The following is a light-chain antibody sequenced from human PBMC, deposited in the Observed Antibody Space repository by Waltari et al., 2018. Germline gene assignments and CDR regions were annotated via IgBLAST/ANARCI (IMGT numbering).Light chain of an antibody. CDR3: CSYAGGGTPRLL. CDR2: EVT. V-gene: IGLV2-23*02. Sequence: QSALTPPASVSGSPGQSITISCAGPSRYFGTSHVVSWSQQHPVQVPKPIIYEVTQRTSGVSDRFSGSKSCNTASLTISGLQPEDEANYYCCSYAGGGTPRLLFGGGTEVTVL. CDR1: SRYFGTSHV. J-gene: IGLJ2*01.